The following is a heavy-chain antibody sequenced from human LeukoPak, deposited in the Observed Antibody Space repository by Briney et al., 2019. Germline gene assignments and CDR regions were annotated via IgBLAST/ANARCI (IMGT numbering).Heavy chain of an antibody. CDR3: ARGPIDLWLYYGMDV. V-gene: IGHV3-11*06. CDR1: GFTFSDYY. CDR2: ISSSSSYT. Sequence: PGGSLRLSCAASGFTFSDYYMSWIRQAPGKGLEWVSYISSSSSYTNYADSVKGRFTISRDNAKNSLYLQMNSLRAEDTAVYYCARGPIDLWLYYGMDVWGQGTTVTVSS. J-gene: IGHJ6*02. D-gene: IGHD5-18*01.